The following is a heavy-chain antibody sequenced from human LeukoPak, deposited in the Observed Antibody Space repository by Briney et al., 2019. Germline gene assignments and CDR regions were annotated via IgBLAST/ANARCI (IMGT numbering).Heavy chain of an antibody. CDR2: ISGGGGST. J-gene: IGHJ6*03. CDR1: GFTLGSYW. V-gene: IGHV3-23*01. Sequence: GGSLRLSCAASGFTLGSYWMHWVRQAPGKGLEWVSAISGGGGSTYYADSVKGRFTISRDNSKNTLYLQMNSLRAEDTAVYYCAKVPYYDFWSGPGAGYYYMDVWGKGTTVTVSS. CDR3: AKVPYYDFWSGPGAGYYYMDV. D-gene: IGHD3-3*01.